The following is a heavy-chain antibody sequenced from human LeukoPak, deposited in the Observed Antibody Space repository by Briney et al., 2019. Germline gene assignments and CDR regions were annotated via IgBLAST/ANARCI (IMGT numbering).Heavy chain of an antibody. D-gene: IGHD2-15*01. V-gene: IGHV1-2*02. J-gene: IGHJ5*02. CDR1: GYTFTGYY. CDR2: INPNSGGT. CDR3: ARGVVADQGWFDP. Sequence: ASVKVSCKASGYTFTGYYMHWVRQAPGQGLEWMGWINPNSGGTNYAQKFQGRVTMTRDTSISTAYMELSRLRSDDTAVYYCARGVVADQGWFDPWGQGTLVTVSS.